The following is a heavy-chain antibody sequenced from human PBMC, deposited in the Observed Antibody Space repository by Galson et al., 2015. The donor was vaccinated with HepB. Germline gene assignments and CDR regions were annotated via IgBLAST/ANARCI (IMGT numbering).Heavy chain of an antibody. J-gene: IGHJ3*01. V-gene: IGHV3-64D*06. Sequence: SLRLSCAASGFNFNYYAMHWVRQAPGRGLEYISGITNDGVGTNYADSVNGRFPISRDNARKSLNLQVTSLRPEDTAPYYCVKEAILSGFSVGSFHVWGQGTMVTVSS. CDR1: GFNFNYYA. CDR2: ITNDGVGT. CDR3: VKEAILSGFSVGSFHV. D-gene: IGHD3-9*01.